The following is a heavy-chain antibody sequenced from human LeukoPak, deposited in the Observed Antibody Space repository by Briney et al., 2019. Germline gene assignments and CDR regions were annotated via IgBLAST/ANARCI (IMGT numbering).Heavy chain of an antibody. CDR2: IDPNSDNI. D-gene: IGHD1-1*01. CDR3: TRVRNSDNWWGPFDI. J-gene: IGHJ3*02. V-gene: IGHV1-2*02. Sequence: GASVKVSCKASGYTFTGCFIHYVRQAPGQGLEWMGWIDPNSDNIRYSETFKDRVTMTRDTTTTTAYMELRSLRSDDTAVYYCTRVRNSDNWWGPFDIWGQGTMVTVSS. CDR1: GYTFTGCF.